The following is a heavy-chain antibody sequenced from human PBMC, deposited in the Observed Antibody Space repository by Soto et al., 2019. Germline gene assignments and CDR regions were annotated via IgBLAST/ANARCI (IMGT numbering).Heavy chain of an antibody. CDR2: IIPIFGTA. CDR1: GGSFSSYG. Sequence: VASVKVSCKTSGGSFSSYGITWVRQAPGQGLEWMGGIIPIFGTANYAQKFQGRVMITADESTSTVYMGLSSLRSEDTAVYYCARELYSCGAECPYYMDYWGQGTPVTVSS. J-gene: IGHJ4*02. D-gene: IGHD2-21*01. CDR3: ARELYSCGAECPYYMDY. V-gene: IGHV1-69*13.